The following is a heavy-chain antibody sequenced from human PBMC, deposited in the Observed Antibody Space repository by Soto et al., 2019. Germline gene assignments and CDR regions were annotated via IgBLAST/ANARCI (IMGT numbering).Heavy chain of an antibody. J-gene: IGHJ5*02. Sequence: QVQLQESGPGIVRPSETLSLTCTVSGASITSDDWSWIRQPPGMGLEWIGHIHHSGRTKYNPSLRSRATMSIDTSKDQLSLQLSSVTAADTAVYYCAITEDSDSSGNADGFDPWGQGILVTVSS. CDR2: IHHSGRT. CDR1: GASITSDD. CDR3: AITEDSDSSGNADGFDP. D-gene: IGHD3-22*01. V-gene: IGHV4-59*04.